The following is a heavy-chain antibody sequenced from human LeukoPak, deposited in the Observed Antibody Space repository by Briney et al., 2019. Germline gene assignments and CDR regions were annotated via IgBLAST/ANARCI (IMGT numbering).Heavy chain of an antibody. D-gene: IGHD3-22*01. V-gene: IGHV1-24*01. J-gene: IGHJ4*02. CDR2: FDPEDGET. Sequence: ASVKVSCKVSGYTLTELSMHWVRQAPGKGLEWMGGFDPEDGETIYAQKFQGRVTMTEDTSTDTAYMELSSLTSEDTAVYYCARRADYYDSSSYYYWGQGTLVTVSS. CDR1: GYTLTELS. CDR3: ARRADYYDSSSYYY.